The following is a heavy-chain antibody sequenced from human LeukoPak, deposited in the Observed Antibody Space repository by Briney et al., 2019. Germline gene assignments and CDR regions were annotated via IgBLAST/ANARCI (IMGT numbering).Heavy chain of an antibody. Sequence: GGSLRLSCAASGFTFDDYAMHWVRQAPGKGLEWVSLISGDGVSTYYADSVKGRFTISRDNSKNSLYLQMNSLRTEDTALYYCARGSLWFGESYFDYWGQGTLVTVSS. CDR2: ISGDGVST. V-gene: IGHV3-43*02. CDR1: GFTFDDYA. D-gene: IGHD3-10*01. CDR3: ARGSLWFGESYFDY. J-gene: IGHJ4*02.